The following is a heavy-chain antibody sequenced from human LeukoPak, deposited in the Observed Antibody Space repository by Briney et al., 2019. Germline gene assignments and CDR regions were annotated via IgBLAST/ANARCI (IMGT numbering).Heavy chain of an antibody. CDR1: GGSFSGYY. CDR3: AKPRQYFRYFDY. CDR2: INHRGST. V-gene: IGHV4-34*01. J-gene: IGHJ4*02. D-gene: IGHD4-11*01. Sequence: SEKVSHKCSVYGGSFSGYYWRWMGPPPGKEREGIGAINHRGSTNYTPALRSQVTISGDTSKNQSSLKRSSGTAPDTAVYYCAKPRQYFRYFDYWGQGTLVTVSS.